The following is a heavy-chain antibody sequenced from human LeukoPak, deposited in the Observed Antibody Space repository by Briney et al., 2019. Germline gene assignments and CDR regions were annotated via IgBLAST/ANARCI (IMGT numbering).Heavy chain of an antibody. Sequence: ASVKVSCKAPGYTFTGYYMHWVRQAPGQGLEWMGWINPNSGGTNYAQKFQGRVTMTRDASISTAYMELSRLRSDDTAVYYCARVKYSGSYYRMDYFDYWGQGTLVTVSS. CDR1: GYTFTGYY. J-gene: IGHJ4*02. CDR2: INPNSGGT. D-gene: IGHD1-26*01. V-gene: IGHV1-2*02. CDR3: ARVKYSGSYYRMDYFDY.